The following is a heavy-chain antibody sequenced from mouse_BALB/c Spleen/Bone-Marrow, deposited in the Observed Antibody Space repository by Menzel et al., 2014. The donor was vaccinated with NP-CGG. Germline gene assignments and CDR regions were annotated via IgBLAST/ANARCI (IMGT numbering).Heavy chain of an antibody. V-gene: IGHV5-4*02. CDR2: ISDGGSYT. Sequence: DVKLVESGGGLVKPGGSLKLSCAASGFTFSDYYMYWVRQTPEKRLEWVATISDGGSYTYYPDSVKGRFTVSRDNAKNNLYRQMSSLKSEDTAMYYCAREYGTSYDYYFDVWGAGTTVTVSS. CDR3: AREYGTSYDYYFDV. J-gene: IGHJ1*01. CDR1: GFTFSDYY. D-gene: IGHD1-1*01.